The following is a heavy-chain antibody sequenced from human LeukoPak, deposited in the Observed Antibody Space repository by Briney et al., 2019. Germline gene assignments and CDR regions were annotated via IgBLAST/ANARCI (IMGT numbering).Heavy chain of an antibody. Sequence: GGSLRLSCAASGFTFSSYSMNWVRQAPGKGLEWVSSISSSSSYIYYADSVKGRFTISRDNAKNSLYLQMNSLRAEDTAVYYCARGDYYDSSGYYYGYWGQGTLVTVSS. V-gene: IGHV3-21*01. CDR3: ARGDYYDSSGYYYGY. CDR1: GFTFSSYS. CDR2: ISSSSSYI. D-gene: IGHD3-22*01. J-gene: IGHJ4*02.